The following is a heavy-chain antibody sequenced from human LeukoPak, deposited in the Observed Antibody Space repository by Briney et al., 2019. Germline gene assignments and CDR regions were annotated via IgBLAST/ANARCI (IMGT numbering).Heavy chain of an antibody. CDR1: GYTFTGYY. V-gene: IGHV1-2*02. CDR2: INPNTGGT. Sequence: ASVKVSCKASGYTFTGYYMHWVRQAPGQGLGWMGWINPNTGGTNYAQKFQGRVTVTRDTSISTAYMELSRLRSDDTAVYYCARSQYSDFWSGNPKSPYYFDSWGQGTLVTVSS. J-gene: IGHJ4*02. D-gene: IGHD3-3*01. CDR3: ARSQYSDFWSGNPKSPYYFDS.